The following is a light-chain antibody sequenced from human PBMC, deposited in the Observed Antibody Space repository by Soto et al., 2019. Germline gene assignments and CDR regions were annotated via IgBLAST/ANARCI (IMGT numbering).Light chain of an antibody. CDR3: SSYRSSSTRPYV. Sequence: QSALTQPASVSGSPGQSITISCTGDNSVGGVYNRVSWYQHHPGKAPKLVIFDATNRPSGVSNRFSGSESGNTASLTISGLQAEDEADYYCSSYRSSSTRPYVFGTGTKLTVL. CDR2: DAT. J-gene: IGLJ1*01. V-gene: IGLV2-14*03. CDR1: NSVGGVYNR.